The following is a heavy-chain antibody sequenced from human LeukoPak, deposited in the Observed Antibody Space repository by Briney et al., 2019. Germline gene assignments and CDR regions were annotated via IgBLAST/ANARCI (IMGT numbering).Heavy chain of an antibody. CDR2: ISGSGGST. Sequence: PGGSLRLSCAASGFTFSSYAMSWVRQAPGKGLEWVSAISGSGGSTYYADSVKGRFTISRDNSKNTLYLQMNSLRAEDTAVYYCAKDHCSSTSCYTPFLGYWGQGTLVTVSS. V-gene: IGHV3-23*01. J-gene: IGHJ4*02. D-gene: IGHD2-2*02. CDR1: GFTFSSYA. CDR3: AKDHCSSTSCYTPFLGY.